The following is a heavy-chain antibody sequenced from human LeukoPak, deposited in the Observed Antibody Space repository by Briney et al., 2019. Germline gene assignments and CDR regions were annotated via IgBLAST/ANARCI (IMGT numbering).Heavy chain of an antibody. D-gene: IGHD2/OR15-2a*01. CDR3: VRGAGIIGRPDYFDH. J-gene: IGHJ4*02. CDR1: GDSVSNDNFY. CDR2: IYYSGST. Sequence: SETLSLTCTVSGDSVSNDNFYWGWIRQPPGKGLEWIGSIYYSGSTYYNPSLNSRVTISGDTSKNQFSLKLSSVTAADTAVYYCVRGAGIIGRPDYFDHWGQGTLVTVSS. V-gene: IGHV4-39*07.